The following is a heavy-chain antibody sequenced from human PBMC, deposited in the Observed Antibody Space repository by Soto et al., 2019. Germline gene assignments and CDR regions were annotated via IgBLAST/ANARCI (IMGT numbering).Heavy chain of an antibody. D-gene: IGHD2-15*01. CDR2: IMPIFAAP. CDR1: GGTISTNV. Sequence: QVQLMQSGAEVKKPGSSVKVSCKASGGTISTNVISWVRQAPGQGLEWMGVIMPIFAAPNNAQKFQGRLTITADTSATTVYMELSSLTSEDTAVYFCATGARYCSGGSCYPDDWGQGTLVIVSS. J-gene: IGHJ4*02. V-gene: IGHV1-69*06. CDR3: ATGARYCSGGSCYPDD.